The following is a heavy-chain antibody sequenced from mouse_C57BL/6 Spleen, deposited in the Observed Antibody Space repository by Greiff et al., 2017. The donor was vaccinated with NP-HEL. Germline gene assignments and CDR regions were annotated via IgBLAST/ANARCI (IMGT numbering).Heavy chain of an antibody. D-gene: IGHD1-1*01. CDR3: TRRNYGSSIYYFDY. V-gene: IGHV1-15*01. Sequence: QVQLQQSGAELVRPGASVTLSCKASGYTFTDYEMHWVKQTPVHGLEWIGAIDPATGGTAYNQKFKGKAILTADKSSSTAYMELRSLTSEDSAVYYCTRRNYGSSIYYFDYWGQGTTLTVSS. CDR2: IDPATGGT. J-gene: IGHJ2*01. CDR1: GYTFTDYE.